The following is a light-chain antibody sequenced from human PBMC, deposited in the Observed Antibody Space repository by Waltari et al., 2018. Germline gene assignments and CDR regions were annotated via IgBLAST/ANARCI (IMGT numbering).Light chain of an antibody. J-gene: IGKJ1*01. CDR3: QQYNEWPRT. CDR2: GAS. V-gene: IGKV3-15*01. Sequence: EIVMTQSPATLSVSPGERATLSCRASQSVSSNLAWYQQRPGQAPRLLIHGASTRATGIPARFIGSGSGTEFTLTISSLQSEDFAVYHCQQYNEWPRTFGQGTKVEIK. CDR1: QSVSSN.